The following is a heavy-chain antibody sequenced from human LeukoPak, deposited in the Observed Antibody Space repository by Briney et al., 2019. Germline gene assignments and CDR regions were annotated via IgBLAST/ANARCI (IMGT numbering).Heavy chain of an antibody. V-gene: IGHV3-23*01. J-gene: IGHJ4*02. CDR3: AKDRVFRGAFFDY. D-gene: IGHD3-10*01. Sequence: GGSLRLSCAASGFTFSDYAMNWVRQAPGKGLEWVSAISGSDGRTYYADSVKGRFTITRDNSKNTLYLQMNSLRAEDTAVFYCAKDRVFRGAFFDYWGQGTLVTVSS. CDR2: ISGSDGRT. CDR1: GFTFSDYA.